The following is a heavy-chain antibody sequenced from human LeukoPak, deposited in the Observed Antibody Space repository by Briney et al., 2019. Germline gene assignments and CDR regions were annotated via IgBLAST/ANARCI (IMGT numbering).Heavy chain of an antibody. CDR3: AKGPLRGTAAAIDY. D-gene: IGHD2-2*01. CDR1: GFTFNNYG. Sequence: GGSLRLPCAASGFTFNNYGMHWVRQAPGKGLEWVAVISYDGRNKHYPDSVKGRFTISRDISTDTLWLQMDSLRTEGTAVYYCAKGPLRGTAAAIDYWGQGTLVTVSS. CDR2: ISYDGRNK. J-gene: IGHJ4*02. V-gene: IGHV3-30*18.